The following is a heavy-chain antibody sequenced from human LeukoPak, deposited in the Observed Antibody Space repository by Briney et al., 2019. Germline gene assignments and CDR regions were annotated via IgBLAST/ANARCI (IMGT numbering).Heavy chain of an antibody. CDR2: INHSGST. Sequence: SETLSLTCAVYGGSFSGYYWSWIRQPPGKGLEWIGEINHSGSTNYNPSLKGRVALSVDTSKKQYSLTLSAVTAADTAVYYCARGRVTMVRLFPPKYNLCDPGGQGTLVTLST. CDR1: GGSFSGYY. D-gene: IGHD3-10*01. J-gene: IGHJ5*02. CDR3: ARGRVTMVRLFPPKYNLCDP. V-gene: IGHV4-34*01.